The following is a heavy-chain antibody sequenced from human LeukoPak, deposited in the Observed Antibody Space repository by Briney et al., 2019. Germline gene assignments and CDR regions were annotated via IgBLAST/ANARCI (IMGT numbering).Heavy chain of an antibody. CDR1: GGSISSYY. D-gene: IGHD4-23*01. CDR3: ARVRNSVNY. V-gene: IGHV4-59*12. CDR2: IYYSGST. J-gene: IGHJ4*02. Sequence: SETLSLTCTVSGGSISSYYWSWIRQPPGKVLEWIGYIYYSGSTNYNPSLKSRVTISVDTSKNQFSLKLSSVTAADTAVYYCARVRNSVNYWGQGTLVTVSS.